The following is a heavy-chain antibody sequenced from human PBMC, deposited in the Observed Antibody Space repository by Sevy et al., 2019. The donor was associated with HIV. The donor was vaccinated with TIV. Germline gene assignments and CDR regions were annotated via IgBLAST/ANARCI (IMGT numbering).Heavy chain of an antibody. CDR3: ARDVRYCSGGSCYNWFDP. Sequence: GGSLRLSCAASGFTVSSNYMSWVRQAPGKGLEWVSVIYSGGSTYYADSVKGRLTISRDNSKNTLYLQMNSLRAEDTAVYYCARDVRYCSGGSCYNWFDPWGQGTLVTVSS. J-gene: IGHJ5*02. V-gene: IGHV3-53*01. D-gene: IGHD2-15*01. CDR1: GFTVSSNY. CDR2: IYSGGST.